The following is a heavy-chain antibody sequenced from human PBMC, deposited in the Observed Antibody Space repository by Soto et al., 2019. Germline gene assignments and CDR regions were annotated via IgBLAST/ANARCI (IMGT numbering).Heavy chain of an antibody. CDR1: GYSISSGYY. CDR2: INHSGST. J-gene: IGHJ6*02. Sequence: SETLSLTCAVSGYSISSGYYWSWIRQPPGKGLEWIGEINHSGSTNYNPSLKSRVTISVDTSKNQFSLKLSSVTAADTAVYYCASWLWFGGFGMDVWGQGTTVTVSS. V-gene: IGHV4-34*01. CDR3: ASWLWFGGFGMDV. D-gene: IGHD3-10*01.